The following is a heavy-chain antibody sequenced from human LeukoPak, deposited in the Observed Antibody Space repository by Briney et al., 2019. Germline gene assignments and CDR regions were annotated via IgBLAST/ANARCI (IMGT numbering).Heavy chain of an antibody. Sequence: GGSLRLSCAASGFPLSSYSINWFRQAPGKGLQWVAYISASGSNIYYVDSVMGRFTVSRDNPKSSLFLQMNSPRAEDTAVYYCARVKGTYFDYWGQGALVTVSS. CDR1: GFPLSSYS. J-gene: IGHJ4*02. CDR3: ARVKGTYFDY. D-gene: IGHD1-1*01. V-gene: IGHV3-48*01. CDR2: ISASGSNI.